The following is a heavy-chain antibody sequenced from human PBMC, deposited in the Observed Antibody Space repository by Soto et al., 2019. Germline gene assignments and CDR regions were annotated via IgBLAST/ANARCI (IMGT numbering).Heavy chain of an antibody. CDR2: ISLNSAYI. J-gene: IGHJ5*02. V-gene: IGHV3-21*01. D-gene: IGHD2-21*02. CDR3: TRDASPDCSARDWFDP. CDR1: GFTFRSFT. Sequence: GGSLRLSCAGSGFTFRSFTMNWVRPSPGTWLEGVSTISLNSAYIYSTDALQSRVTISRDNAKNSLHQQMNSLRAEDTAVYYCTRDASPDCSARDWFDPWGPGXLVTVYS.